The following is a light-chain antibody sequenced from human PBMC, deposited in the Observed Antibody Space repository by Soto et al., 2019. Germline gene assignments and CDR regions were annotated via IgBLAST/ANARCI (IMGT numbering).Light chain of an antibody. CDR2: GAS. Sequence: EIVLTQSPGTLSLSPGERATLSCRASQSVSSSYLAWYQQKPGQAPRLLIYGASSRATGIPDRFSGSGSGTHFTLTLSRLEPEDFAVYYCQQDGSSPGAFGPGTKVDIK. J-gene: IGKJ3*01. CDR1: QSVSSSY. CDR3: QQDGSSPGA. V-gene: IGKV3-20*01.